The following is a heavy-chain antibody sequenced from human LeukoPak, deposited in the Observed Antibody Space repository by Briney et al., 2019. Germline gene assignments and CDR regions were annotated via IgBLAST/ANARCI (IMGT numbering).Heavy chain of an antibody. CDR2: IKQDGSEK. CDR1: GFTFSSYW. CDR3: ARDRNYYDSSGYRNWFDP. J-gene: IGHJ5*02. V-gene: IGHV3-7*01. D-gene: IGHD3-22*01. Sequence: HPGGSLRLSCAASGFTFSSYWMSWVRQAPGKGLEWVANIKQDGSEKYYVDSVKGRFTISRDNAKNSLYLQMNSLRAEDTAVYYCARDRNYYDSSGYRNWFDPWGQGTLVTVSS.